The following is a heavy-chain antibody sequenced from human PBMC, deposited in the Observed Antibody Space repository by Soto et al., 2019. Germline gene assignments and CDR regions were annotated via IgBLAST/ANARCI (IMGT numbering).Heavy chain of an antibody. D-gene: IGHD3-22*01. CDR2: IYYSGST. CDR3: ASGGSDYDTSGRPSFYFDY. Sequence: PSETLSLTCTVSGGSISSGGYYWSWIRQHPGKGLEWIGYIYYSGSTYYNPSLKSRVTISVDTSKNQFSLNLSSVTAADTAVYFCASGGSDYDTSGRPSFYFDYWGQGTLVTVSS. J-gene: IGHJ4*02. CDR1: GGSISSGGYY. V-gene: IGHV4-31*03.